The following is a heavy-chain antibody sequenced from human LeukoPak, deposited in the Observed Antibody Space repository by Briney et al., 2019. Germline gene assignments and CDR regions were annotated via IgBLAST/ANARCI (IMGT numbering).Heavy chain of an antibody. Sequence: SETLSLTCAVYGGSFSGYYWSWIRQPPGKGLEWIGEINHSGSTNYNPSLKSRVTMSVDMAKNQFSLKLSSVTAADTAVYYCARRNVVVPAAMARAFDIWGQGTMVTVSP. CDR3: ARRNVVVPAAMARAFDI. D-gene: IGHD2-2*01. J-gene: IGHJ3*02. CDR1: GGSFSGYY. CDR2: INHSGST. V-gene: IGHV4-34*01.